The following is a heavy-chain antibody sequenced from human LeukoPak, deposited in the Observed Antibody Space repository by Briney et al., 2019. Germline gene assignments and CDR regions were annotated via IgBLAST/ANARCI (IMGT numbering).Heavy chain of an antibody. CDR2: FDPEDGET. CDR3: ATTLLYCSSTSCYLPFDY. D-gene: IGHD2-2*01. V-gene: IGHV1-24*01. Sequence: ASVKVSCEVSGYTLTELSMHWVRQAPGKGLEWMGGFDPEDGETIYAQKFQGRVTMTEDTSTDTAYMELSSLRSEDTAVYYCATTLLYCSSTSCYLPFDYWGQGTLVTVSS. J-gene: IGHJ4*02. CDR1: GYTLTELS.